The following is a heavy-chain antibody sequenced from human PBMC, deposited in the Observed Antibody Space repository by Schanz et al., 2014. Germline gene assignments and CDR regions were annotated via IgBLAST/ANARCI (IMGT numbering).Heavy chain of an antibody. CDR2: ISGTGGDDT. CDR1: GFSFGTYA. Sequence: EVHLLESGGGLVQPGGSLRLSCAASGFSFGTYAMSWVRQAPGKGLLWVSSISGTGGDDTYYADSVKGRFTISRDNSKNTLFLQRNSLRVEDSAIYYCAKDISDTSGKDDYWGQGTLVTDSS. CDR3: AKDISDTSGKDDY. V-gene: IGHV3-23*01. D-gene: IGHD3-22*01. J-gene: IGHJ4*02.